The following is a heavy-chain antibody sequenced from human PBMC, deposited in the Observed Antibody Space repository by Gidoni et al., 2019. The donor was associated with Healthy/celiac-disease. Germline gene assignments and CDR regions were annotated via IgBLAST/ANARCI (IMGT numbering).Heavy chain of an antibody. CDR1: GFTFSSYE. CDR2: ISSSGSTI. J-gene: IGHJ6*02. V-gene: IGHV3-48*03. D-gene: IGHD2-21*01. CDR3: ARDLGVVIAIGGLDRYYYYGMDV. Sequence: EVQLVESGGGLVQPGGSLRLSCAASGFTFSSYEMNWVHQAPGKGLEWVSYISSSGSTIYYADSVKGRFTISRDNAKNSLYLQMNSLRAEDTAVYYCARDLGVVIAIGGLDRYYYYGMDVWGQGTTVTVSS.